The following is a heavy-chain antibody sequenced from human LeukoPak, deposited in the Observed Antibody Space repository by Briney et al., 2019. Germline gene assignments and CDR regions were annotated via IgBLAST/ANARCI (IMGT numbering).Heavy chain of an antibody. J-gene: IGHJ3*02. CDR1: GFTFSNAW. Sequence: PGGSLGLSCAASGFTFSNAWMNWVRQAPGKGLEWVAVISYDGSNKYYADSVKGRFTISRDNSKNTLYLQMNSLRAEDTAVYYCAKRADYYEVRGAAFDIWGQGTMVTVSS. V-gene: IGHV3-30*18. CDR3: AKRADYYEVRGAAFDI. D-gene: IGHD3-16*01. CDR2: ISYDGSNK.